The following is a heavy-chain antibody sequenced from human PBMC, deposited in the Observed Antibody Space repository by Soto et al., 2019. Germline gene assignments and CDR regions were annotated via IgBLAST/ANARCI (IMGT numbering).Heavy chain of an antibody. J-gene: IGHJ4*02. CDR1: GYSIAVYW. CDR3: ARQIYDSDTGPNFQYYFDS. D-gene: IGHD3-22*01. CDR2: IDPSDSQT. V-gene: IGHV5-10-1*01. Sequence: GESLKISCKGSGYSIAVYWITWVRQKPGKGLEWMGRIDPSDSQTYYSPSFRGHLTISATKSITTVFLQWSSLRASDTAMYYCARQIYDSDTGPNFQYYFDSWGQGTPVTVSS.